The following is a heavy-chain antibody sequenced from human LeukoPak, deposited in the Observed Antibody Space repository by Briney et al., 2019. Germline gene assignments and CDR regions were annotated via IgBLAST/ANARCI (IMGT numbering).Heavy chain of an antibody. CDR3: ATFEGAT. CDR2: IDTSGRP. J-gene: IGHJ5*02. CDR1: GGSISSGSHF. D-gene: IGHD4/OR15-4a*01. V-gene: IGHV4-39*01. Sequence: SEALCLTCTVSGGSISSGSHFWAWIRQTPGKGLEWIGAIDTSGRPSYSPSLRSRVTISRDTSKNEFSLKMSSVTAADTAVYHCATFEGATWGQGTLDPVSS.